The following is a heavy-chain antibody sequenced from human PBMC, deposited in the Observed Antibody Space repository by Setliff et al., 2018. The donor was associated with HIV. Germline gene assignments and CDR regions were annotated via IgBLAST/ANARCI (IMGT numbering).Heavy chain of an antibody. CDR1: GFTVSSNY. Sequence: GSLRLSCAASGFTVSSNYMSWVRQAPGKGLEWVSVIYIDGSTYYADSVRGRFTISRDNYKNTLYLQMKSLRAEDTAVYYCARDVSWRVRTYIDYWGQGALVTVSS. D-gene: IGHD3-3*01. CDR3: ARDVSWRVRTYIDY. CDR2: IYIDGST. J-gene: IGHJ4*02. V-gene: IGHV3-66*02.